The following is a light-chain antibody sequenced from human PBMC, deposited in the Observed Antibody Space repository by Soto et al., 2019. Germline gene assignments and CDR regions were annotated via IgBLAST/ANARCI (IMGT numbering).Light chain of an antibody. CDR3: QQTHTTPHT. CDR1: QKIDNY. V-gene: IGKV1-39*01. J-gene: IGKJ4*01. Sequence: DIRETQSQSSMSASLGDTVTISCRTSQKIDNYLQWYQQKAGKAPRLLVYGAVTLQSGVPSRFSGSGSGTHFTLTITSLQIGDLGTYYCQQTHTTPHTFGGGTKVDIK. CDR2: GAV.